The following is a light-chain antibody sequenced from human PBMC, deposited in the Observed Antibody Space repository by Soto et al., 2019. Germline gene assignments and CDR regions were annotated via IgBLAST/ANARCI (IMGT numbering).Light chain of an antibody. CDR3: QQYDDYPLT. V-gene: IGKV1-39*01. Sequence: DIQMTQSPSSLSASVGDRVTITCRASQSISNYLNWYQQKPGKAPSLLIYAASGLQFGVPSRFSGSGSGTDFTLIMSSLQADDFATYFCQQYDDYPLTFGGGTKVEIK. CDR1: QSISNY. CDR2: AAS. J-gene: IGKJ4*01.